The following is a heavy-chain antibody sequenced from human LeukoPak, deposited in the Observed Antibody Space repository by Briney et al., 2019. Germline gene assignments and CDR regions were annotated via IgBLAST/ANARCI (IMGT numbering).Heavy chain of an antibody. CDR2: ISAYNGNT. V-gene: IGHV1-18*01. CDR1: GYTFTSYG. CDR3: ARYSSSSYYYYYYMDV. D-gene: IGHD6-6*01. Sequence: ASVKVSCKASGYTFTSYGISWMRQAPGQGLEWMRWISAYNGNTNYAQKLQGRVTMTTDTSTSTAYMELRSLRSDDTAVYYCARYSSSSYYYYYYMDVWGKGTTVTVSS. J-gene: IGHJ6*03.